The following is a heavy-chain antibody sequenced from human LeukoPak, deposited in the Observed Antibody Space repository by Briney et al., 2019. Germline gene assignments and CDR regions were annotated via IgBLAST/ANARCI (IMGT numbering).Heavy chain of an antibody. V-gene: IGHV4-34*01. CDR2: INHSGST. J-gene: IGHJ1*01. Sequence: SETLSLTCAVYGGSFSGYYWSWIRQPPGKGLEWIGEINHSGSTNYNPSLKSRVTISVGTSKNQFSLKLSSVTAADTAVYYCARAAWSIAAARYFQHWGQGTLVTVSS. CDR3: ARAAWSIAAARYFQH. D-gene: IGHD6-13*01. CDR1: GGSFSGYY.